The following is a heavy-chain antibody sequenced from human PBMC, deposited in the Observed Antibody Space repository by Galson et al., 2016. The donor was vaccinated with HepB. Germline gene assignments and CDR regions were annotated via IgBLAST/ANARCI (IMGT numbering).Heavy chain of an antibody. V-gene: IGHV5-51*01. CDR1: EFSFTNYW. CDR3: ARLRPQGFYFDS. Sequence: QSGAEVKKPGESLKISCKGVEFSFTNYWIGWVRRLPGKGLEWVGMMWPSDSDTRYSPSLQGQVTISADKSINTAYLQWSGLKTSDTGTYYCARLRPQGFYFDSWGQGTLVTASS. CDR2: MWPSDSDT. J-gene: IGHJ4*02. D-gene: IGHD6-6*01.